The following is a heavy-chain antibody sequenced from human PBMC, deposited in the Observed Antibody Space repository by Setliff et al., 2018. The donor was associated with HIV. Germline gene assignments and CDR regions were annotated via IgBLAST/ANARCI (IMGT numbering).Heavy chain of an antibody. CDR3: ARLRHTYYYDSSYFDY. J-gene: IGHJ4*02. CDR1: VASMSSYY. Sequence: PSETLSLTCTVSVASMSSYYWSWIRQPAGKGLEWIGRIYTTETTNYNPSLKSRVTMSVDTSKNQFSLKLSSVTAADTAVYYCARLRHTYYYDSSYFDYWGQGTLVTVSS. D-gene: IGHD3-22*01. CDR2: IYTTETT. V-gene: IGHV4-4*07.